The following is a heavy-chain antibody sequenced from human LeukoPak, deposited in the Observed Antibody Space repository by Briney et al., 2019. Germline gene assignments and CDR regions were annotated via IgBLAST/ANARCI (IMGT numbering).Heavy chain of an antibody. Sequence: SETLSLTCAVYGGSFSGYYWSWIRQPPGKGLEWIGEINHSGSTNYNPSLKSRVTISVDTSKNQFSLKLSSVTAADTAVYYCARRKIFFGGVYYSGRDVWAKGPTVTVS. J-gene: IGHJ6*04. V-gene: IGHV4-34*01. CDR2: INHSGST. CDR1: GGSFSGYY. CDR3: ARRKIFFGGVYYSGRDV. D-gene: IGHD3-3*01.